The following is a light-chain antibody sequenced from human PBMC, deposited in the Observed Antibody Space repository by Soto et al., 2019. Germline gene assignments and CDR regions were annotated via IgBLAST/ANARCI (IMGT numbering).Light chain of an antibody. CDR1: QTISSW. CDR3: QQSYNSPPIT. CDR2: AAS. Sequence: DIQMTQSPSTLSACVGDRVTITFRASQTISSWLAWYQQKPGKAPKLLIYAASSLQSGVPSRFSGSGSGTDFALTITSLQPEDFAIYYCQQSYNSPPITFGQGTRLEIK. J-gene: IGKJ5*01. V-gene: IGKV1-39*01.